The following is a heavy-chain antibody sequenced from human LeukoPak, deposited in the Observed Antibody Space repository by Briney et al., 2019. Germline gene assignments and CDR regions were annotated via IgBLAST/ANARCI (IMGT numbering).Heavy chain of an antibody. D-gene: IGHD3-10*01. J-gene: IGHJ4*02. CDR1: GFTFSSYG. CDR3: AKDLVPTYYYGSGSYPSFDY. CDR2: IWYDGSNK. Sequence: GGSLRLSCAASGFTFSSYGMHWVRQAPGKGLEWVAVIWYDGSNKYYADSVKGRFTISRDNSKNTLYLQMNSLRAEDTAVYYCAKDLVPTYYYGSGSYPSFDYWGQGTLVTVSS. V-gene: IGHV3-33*06.